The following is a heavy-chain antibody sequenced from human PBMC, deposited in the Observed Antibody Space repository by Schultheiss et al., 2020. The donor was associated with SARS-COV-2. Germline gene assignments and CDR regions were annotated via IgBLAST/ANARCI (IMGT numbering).Heavy chain of an antibody. CDR3: ATASWGSYRHDAFDI. J-gene: IGHJ3*02. V-gene: IGHV1-18*01. Sequence: ASVKVSCKASGYTFTSYGISWVRQAPGQGLEWMGWISAYNGNTNYAQKLQGRVTMTEDTSTDTAYMELSSLRSEDTAVYYCATASWGSYRHDAFDIWGQGTMVTVSS. D-gene: IGHD3-16*02. CDR2: ISAYNGNT. CDR1: GYTFTSYG.